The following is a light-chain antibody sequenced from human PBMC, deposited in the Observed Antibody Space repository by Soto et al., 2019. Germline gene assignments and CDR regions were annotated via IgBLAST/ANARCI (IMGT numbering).Light chain of an antibody. J-gene: IGLJ2*01. Sequence: LTQPHSVSASPGKTVTISCTRSSGSIDSNYVQWYQKRPGSSPTTVIYGDDQRPSGVPDRFSGSIDSSSNSASLTISGLKTEDEADYYCQSYATTSVVFGGGTQLTVL. CDR1: SGSIDSNY. CDR2: GDD. V-gene: IGLV6-57*01. CDR3: QSYATTSVV.